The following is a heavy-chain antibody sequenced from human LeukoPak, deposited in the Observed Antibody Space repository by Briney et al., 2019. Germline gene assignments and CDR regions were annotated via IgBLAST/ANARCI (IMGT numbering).Heavy chain of an antibody. J-gene: IGHJ3*02. CDR2: IKSKTDGGTT. CDR1: GFTFSNAW. V-gene: IGHV3-15*01. D-gene: IGHD3-22*01. Sequence: PGGSLRLSCAASGFTFSNAWMSWVRQAPGKGLEWVGRIKSKTDGGTTDYAAPVKGRFTISRDDSKNTLYLQMNSLKTEDTAVYYCTTAGFRITMIVDAFDIWGQGTMVTVSS. CDR3: TTAGFRITMIVDAFDI.